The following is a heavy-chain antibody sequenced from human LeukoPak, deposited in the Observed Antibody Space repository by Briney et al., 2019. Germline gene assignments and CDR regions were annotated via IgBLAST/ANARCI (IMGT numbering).Heavy chain of an antibody. CDR2: IRSKAYGGTT. D-gene: IGHD3-22*01. J-gene: IGHJ4*02. CDR3: TSSDSSGLPGDY. CDR1: GFTFGDYA. V-gene: IGHV3-49*03. Sequence: SLRLSCTASGFTFGDYAMSWFRQAPGKGLEWVGFIRSKAYGGTTEYAASVKGRFTISRDDSKSIAYLQMNSLKTEDTAVYYCTSSDSSGLPGDYWGQGTLVTVSS.